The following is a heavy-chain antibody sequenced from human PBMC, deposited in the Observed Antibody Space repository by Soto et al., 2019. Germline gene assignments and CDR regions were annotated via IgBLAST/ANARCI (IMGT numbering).Heavy chain of an antibody. D-gene: IGHD2-21*01. Sequence: QGQLVQSGAEVKTPGASVKVSCKASGYTFATYDINWVRQAPGQGLEWMGWMNPNSGNTGYAQKFKGRLTMTGDTALSIAHMELSSLRNEDTAVYYCARSDGYIFNWLDSWGQGTLVTVSA. CDR1: GYTFATYD. V-gene: IGHV1-8*01. CDR2: MNPNSGNT. J-gene: IGHJ5*01. CDR3: ARSDGYIFNWLDS.